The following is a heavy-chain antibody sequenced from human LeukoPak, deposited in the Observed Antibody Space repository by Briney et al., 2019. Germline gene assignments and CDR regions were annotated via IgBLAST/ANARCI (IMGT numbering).Heavy chain of an antibody. CDR3: ARGLRSSSWYSYYYYGMDV. V-gene: IGHV4-38-2*01. J-gene: IGHJ6*04. Sequence: PSETLSLTCAVSGYSISSGYYWGWIRQPPGKGLEWVGSIYHSGSTYYNPSLKSRVTISVDTSKNQFSLKLGSVTAADTAVYYCARGLRSSSWYSYYYYGMDVRGKGTTVTVSS. D-gene: IGHD6-13*01. CDR2: IYHSGST. CDR1: GYSISSGYY.